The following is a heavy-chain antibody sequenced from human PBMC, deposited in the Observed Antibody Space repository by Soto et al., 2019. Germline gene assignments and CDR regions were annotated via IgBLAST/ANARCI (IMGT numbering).Heavy chain of an antibody. J-gene: IGHJ5*02. CDR2: TYYRSRFFS. V-gene: IGHV6-1*01. Sequence: PSQTLSLTCAISGDSVSSYSAAWNWIRQSPSGGLEWLGRTYYRSRFFSDYAESVKSRIIINPDTSKNQFSLQLKSVTPDDTAVYYCVRDRYSSSGWFDPWGQGTPVTVS. CDR3: VRDRYSSSGWFDP. CDR1: GDSVSSYSAA. D-gene: IGHD3-10*01.